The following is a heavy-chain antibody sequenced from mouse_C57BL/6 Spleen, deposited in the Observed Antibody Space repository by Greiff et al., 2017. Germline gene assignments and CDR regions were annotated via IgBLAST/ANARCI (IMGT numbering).Heavy chain of an antibody. CDR3: TRGDGYYFDY. V-gene: IGHV6-6*01. D-gene: IGHD2-3*01. CDR1: GFTFSDAW. J-gene: IGHJ2*01. Sequence: EVQGVESGGGLVQPGGSMKLSCAASGFTFSDAWMDWVRQSPEKGLEWVAEIRNKANNHATYYAESVKGRFTISRDDSKSSVYLQMNSLRAEDTGIYYCTRGDGYYFDYWGQGTTLTVSS. CDR2: IRNKANNHAT.